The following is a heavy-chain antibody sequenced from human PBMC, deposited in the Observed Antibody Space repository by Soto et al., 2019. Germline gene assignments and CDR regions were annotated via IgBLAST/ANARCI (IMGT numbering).Heavy chain of an antibody. CDR2: IGTAGDT. D-gene: IGHD6-13*01. CDR3: ARGNSSSWYGASRDAFDI. J-gene: IGHJ3*02. Sequence: GGSLRLSCAASGFTFSSYDMHWVRQATGEGLEWVSAIGTAGDTYYPGSVKGRFTISRENAKNSLYLQMNSLRAEDTAVYYCARGNSSSWYGASRDAFDIWGQGTMVTVSS. CDR1: GFTFSSYD. V-gene: IGHV3-13*01.